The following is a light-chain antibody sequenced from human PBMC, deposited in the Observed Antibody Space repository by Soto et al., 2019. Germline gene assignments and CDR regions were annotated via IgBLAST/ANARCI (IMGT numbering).Light chain of an antibody. CDR2: EVS. CDR3: CSYAGSSTHV. V-gene: IGLV2-23*02. Sequence: QSALTQPASVSGSPGQSITFSCTGTSSDVGGSNLVSWYQQHPGKAPKLLIYEVSKRPSGVSNRFSGSKSGNTASLTISGLQAEDEADYYCCSYAGSSTHVFGTGTKLTVL. J-gene: IGLJ1*01. CDR1: SSDVGGSNL.